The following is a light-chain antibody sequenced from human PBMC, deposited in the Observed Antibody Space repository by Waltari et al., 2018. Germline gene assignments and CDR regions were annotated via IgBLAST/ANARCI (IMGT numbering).Light chain of an antibody. CDR1: QGVGKY. CDR3: QKYDFLPAT. Sequence: EMVLTQSPGTRSLSPGERATLSCRASQGVGKYLAWYQQRPGQAPRLLLYHTSIRATGTPDRFSGSGYGTDFRLTISRLEPEVFAVYYCQKYDFLPATFGQGTTVEIK. V-gene: IGKV3-20*01. J-gene: IGKJ1*01. CDR2: HTS.